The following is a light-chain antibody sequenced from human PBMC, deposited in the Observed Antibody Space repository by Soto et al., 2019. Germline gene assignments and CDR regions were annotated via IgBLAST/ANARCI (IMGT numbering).Light chain of an antibody. V-gene: IGKV3-20*01. CDR1: QSVSSSY. J-gene: IGKJ4*01. Sequence: EIVLTQSPGTLSLSPGESATLSCRASQSVSSSYLAWYQQKPGQAPRLLIYGASSRATGIPDRFSGSGSGTDFTLTISRLEPEDFAVYYCQQYGSSPPGFGGGTKVEIK. CDR3: QQYGSSPPG. CDR2: GAS.